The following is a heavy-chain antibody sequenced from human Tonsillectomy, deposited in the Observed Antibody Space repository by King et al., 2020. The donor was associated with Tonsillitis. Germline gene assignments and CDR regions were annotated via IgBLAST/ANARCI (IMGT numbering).Heavy chain of an antibody. V-gene: IGHV3-9*01. D-gene: IGHD1-26*01. CDR2: ISWSSDSI. Sequence: EVQLVESGGGLVQPGRSLRLSCAGSGFTFGEYAMHWVRQAPGKGLEWVSGISWSSDSIAYADSVKGRFTISRDNAKNSLYLQMNSLRAEDTALYYCAKDPISGGLGGYYGMDVWGQGTTVIVSS. J-gene: IGHJ6*02. CDR1: GFTFGEYA. CDR3: AKDPISGGLGGYYGMDV.